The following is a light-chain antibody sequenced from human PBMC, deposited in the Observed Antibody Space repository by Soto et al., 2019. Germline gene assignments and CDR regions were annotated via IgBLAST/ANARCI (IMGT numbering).Light chain of an antibody. V-gene: IGKV3-15*01. CDR1: QSVSNN. CDR2: GAS. J-gene: IGKJ4*01. Sequence: EIVLTQSPATLSLSPGESATLSCRASQSVSNNLAWYQQKPGQAPRLLIYGASTRATGIPARFSGSGSGTEFTLTISRLQSEDFAVYYCQQYNNWPLTFGGGTKVDIK. CDR3: QQYNNWPLT.